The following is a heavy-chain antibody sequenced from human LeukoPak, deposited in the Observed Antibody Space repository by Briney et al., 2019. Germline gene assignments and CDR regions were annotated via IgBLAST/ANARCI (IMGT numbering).Heavy chain of an antibody. V-gene: IGHV3-53*01. D-gene: IGHD5-12*01. CDR3: ARARYSGYDSPYYFDH. CDR1: GFTVSSNY. Sequence: GGSLRLSCAASGFTVSSNYMSWVRQAPGKGLEWVSVIYSGGSTYYADSVKGRFTISRDNSKNTLYLQMNSLRAEDTAVNYCARARYSGYDSPYYFDHWGQGTLVTVSS. CDR2: IYSGGST. J-gene: IGHJ4*02.